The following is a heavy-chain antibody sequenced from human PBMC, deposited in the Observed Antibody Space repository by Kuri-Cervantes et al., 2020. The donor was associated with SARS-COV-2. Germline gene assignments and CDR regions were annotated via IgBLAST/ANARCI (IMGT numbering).Heavy chain of an antibody. CDR1: GFTFSDYY. D-gene: IGHD3-3*01. CDR2: IKSKTDGGTT. V-gene: IGHV3-15*01. CDR3: TTGGITIFGVVISFYYYYMDV. Sequence: GESLKISCAASGFTFSDYYMSWIRQAPGKGLEWVGRIKSKTDGGTTDYAAPVKGRFTIPRDDSKNTLYLQMNSLKTEDTAVHYCTTGGITIFGVVISFYYYYMDVWGKGTTVTVSS. J-gene: IGHJ6*03.